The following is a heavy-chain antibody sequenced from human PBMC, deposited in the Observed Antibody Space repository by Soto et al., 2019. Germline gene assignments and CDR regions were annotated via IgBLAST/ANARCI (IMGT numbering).Heavy chain of an antibody. CDR1: GFTFSSYA. Sequence: PGGSLRLSCAASGFTFSSYAMSWVRQAPGKGLEWVSGISASGRNTYYPDSVKGRFTTSRDNSKNTLYLQMNNLRVEDTAVYYCADGGEWSFNFEYWGLGTLATVSS. CDR2: ISASGRNT. CDR3: ADGGEWSFNFEY. J-gene: IGHJ4*02. V-gene: IGHV3-23*01. D-gene: IGHD3-16*02.